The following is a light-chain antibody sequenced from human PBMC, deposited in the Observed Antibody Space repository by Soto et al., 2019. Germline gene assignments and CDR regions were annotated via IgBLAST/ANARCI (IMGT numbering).Light chain of an antibody. CDR1: SSDVGKYNF. J-gene: IGLJ2*01. V-gene: IGLV2-8*01. Sequence: QSALTQPPSASGSPGQSVTISCTGASSDVGKYNFVSWYQQHPGKAPKLMIYDVPEWPSGVPDRFSGTKSGNTASLTVSGLQDEDEADYYCTSYEGSSSPVVFGGGTKLTVL. CDR2: DVP. CDR3: TSYEGSSSPVV.